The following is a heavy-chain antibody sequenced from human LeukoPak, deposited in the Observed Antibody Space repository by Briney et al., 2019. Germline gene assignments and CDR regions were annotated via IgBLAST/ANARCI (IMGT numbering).Heavy chain of an antibody. CDR1: GYTFTSYA. CDR2: INTDTGIP. J-gene: IGHJ6*03. CDR3: ARGRRYCDSTTCYGYYYMDV. V-gene: IGHV7-4-1*02. Sequence: ASVKVSCKASGYTFTSYAMNWVRQAPGQGLEWMGWINTDTGIPTHAQGFTGQFVFSLDTSVSTAYLQISNLKAEDTALYYCARGRRYCDSTTCYGYYYMDVWGKGTTVTVSS. D-gene: IGHD2-2*01.